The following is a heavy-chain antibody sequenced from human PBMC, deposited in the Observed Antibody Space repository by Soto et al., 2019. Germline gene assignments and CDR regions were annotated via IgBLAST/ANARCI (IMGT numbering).Heavy chain of an antibody. CDR1: GGSMTRSGYY. Sequence: PSETLSLTCTVAGGSMTRSGYYWGWICQPPGKGLEWIGNIYYNGTTYYNPSLKSRVTISMDTAKNQFSLKVQSVTAADTAVYHCARRSVGRCYNYWGQGTLVTVSS. J-gene: IGHJ4*02. CDR2: IYYNGTT. D-gene: IGHD2-15*01. V-gene: IGHV4-39*01. CDR3: ARRSVGRCYNY.